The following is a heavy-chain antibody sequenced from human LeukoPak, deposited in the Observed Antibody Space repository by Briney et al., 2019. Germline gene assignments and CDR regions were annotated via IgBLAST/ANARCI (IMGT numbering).Heavy chain of an antibody. J-gene: IGHJ4*02. D-gene: IGHD6-13*01. V-gene: IGHV3-53*01. CDR1: GFTVSSNY. Sequence: GGSLRLSCAASGFTVSSNYMSWVRQAPGKGLEWVSAIYSGGNTYYADSVKGRLTISRDNSKNTLYLQMNSLRAEDTAVYYCARLIAAAGRVYFDYWGQGTLVTVSS. CDR3: ARLIAAAGRVYFDY. CDR2: IYSGGNT.